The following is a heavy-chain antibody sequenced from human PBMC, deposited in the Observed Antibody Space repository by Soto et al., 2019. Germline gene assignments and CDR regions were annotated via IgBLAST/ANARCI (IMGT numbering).Heavy chain of an antibody. Sequence: SETLCISCTFSVGSTSIDDYWGCLRQPPGKGLEWIVHIYYSGNTDYNPSLKSRLAISIDTSKNQFSLKLRPVTAADTAVYFCAREGGESSDGIYYFDSWGQGSMVTVSS. D-gene: IGHD3-3*02. J-gene: IGHJ4*02. CDR1: VGSTSIDDY. V-gene: IGHV4-30-4*01. CDR2: IYYSGNT. CDR3: AREGGESSDGIYYFDS.